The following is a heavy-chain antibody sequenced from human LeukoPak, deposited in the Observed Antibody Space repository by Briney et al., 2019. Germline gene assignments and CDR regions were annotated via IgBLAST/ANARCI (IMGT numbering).Heavy chain of an antibody. CDR1: GFTFSTYS. D-gene: IGHD3-16*01. Sequence: PGGSLRLSCVASGFTFSTYSMNWVRQAPGKGLEGVSYISGSSGTIYYADSVKGRFTISRDNAKNSLYLQMNSLRAEDTAVYYCARRSEFGVLYYMDIWGKGTTVTVSS. J-gene: IGHJ6*03. CDR2: ISGSSGTI. V-gene: IGHV3-48*01. CDR3: ARRSEFGVLYYMDI.